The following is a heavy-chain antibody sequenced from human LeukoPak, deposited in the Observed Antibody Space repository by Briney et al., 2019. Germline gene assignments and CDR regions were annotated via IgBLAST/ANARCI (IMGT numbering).Heavy chain of an antibody. D-gene: IGHD2-2*01. CDR2: IYKSGST. Sequence: NPSETLSLTCSVSDGSISTHYWTWIRQPPGKGLEWIGYIYKSGSTKYNPFLKSRVSFSLDTTKNQFSLKLSSVTAADTAVYYCARGARYQLLLGPIDYWGQGTLVTVSS. J-gene: IGHJ4*02. CDR3: ARGARYQLLLGPIDY. CDR1: DGSISTHY. V-gene: IGHV4-59*11.